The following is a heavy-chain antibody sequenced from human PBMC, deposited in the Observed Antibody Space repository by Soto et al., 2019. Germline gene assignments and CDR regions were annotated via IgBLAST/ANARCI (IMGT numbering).Heavy chain of an antibody. D-gene: IGHD3-10*01. Sequence: QVQLQESGPGLEKPSETLSLTCTVSGGSVSRGTYYWSWIRQPPGKGLEWIGYIYNSGSTYYNPSLKSRVTISVDTSKNQCSLRLSSVTAADTAVYYCARDIGYDYGRWYFDLWGRGTLVTVSS. CDR1: GGSVSRGTYY. CDR2: IYNSGST. V-gene: IGHV4-61*01. CDR3: ARDIGYDYGRWYFDL. J-gene: IGHJ2*01.